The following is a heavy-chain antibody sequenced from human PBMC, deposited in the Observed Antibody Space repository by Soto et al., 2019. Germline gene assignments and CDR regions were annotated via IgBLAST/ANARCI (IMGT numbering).Heavy chain of an antibody. V-gene: IGHV4-39*01. D-gene: IGHD4-4*01. CDR2: IYYSGST. CDR1: GGSISSSSYY. CDR3: WIRGDYSNYGGQYSYYGMDV. Sequence: PSETLSLTCTVSGGSISSSSYYWGWIRQPPGKGLEWIGSIYYSGSTYYNPSLKSRVTISVDTSKHQFSLKLSSVTAADTAVYYCWIRGDYSNYGGQYSYYGMDVWGQGTKVTVSS. J-gene: IGHJ6*02.